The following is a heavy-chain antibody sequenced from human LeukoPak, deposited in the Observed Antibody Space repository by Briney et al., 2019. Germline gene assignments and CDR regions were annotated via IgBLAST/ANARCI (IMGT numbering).Heavy chain of an antibody. CDR3: ARSGGPHYYYYYMDV. D-gene: IGHD3-10*01. Sequence: SETLSLTCTVSGGSISSSSYYWGWIRQPPGKGLEWIGRIYTSGSTNYNPSLKSRVTISVDTSKNQFSLKLSSVTAADTAVYYCARSGGPHYYYYYMDVWGKGTTVTISS. V-gene: IGHV4-61*02. CDR2: IYTSGST. J-gene: IGHJ6*03. CDR1: GGSISSSSYY.